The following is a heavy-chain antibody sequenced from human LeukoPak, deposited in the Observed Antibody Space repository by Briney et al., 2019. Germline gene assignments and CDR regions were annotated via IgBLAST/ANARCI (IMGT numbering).Heavy chain of an antibody. CDR1: GFTFSSYA. CDR2: ISGSGGST. J-gene: IGHJ4*02. V-gene: IGHV3-23*01. D-gene: IGHD3-22*01. CDR3: AKAYLHPAYDSSGYRIFDY. Sequence: PGGSLRLSCAASGFTFSSYAMSWVRQAPGKGLEWVSAISGSGGSTYYADSVKGRFTISRDNSKNTLYLQMNSLRAEDTAVYYCAKAYLHPAYDSSGYRIFDYWGQGTLVTVSS.